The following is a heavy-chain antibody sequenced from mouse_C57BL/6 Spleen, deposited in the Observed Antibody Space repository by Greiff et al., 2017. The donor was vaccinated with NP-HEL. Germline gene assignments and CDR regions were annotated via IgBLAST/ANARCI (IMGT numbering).Heavy chain of an antibody. Sequence: ESGPGLVKPSQSLSLTCSVTGYSITSGYYWNWIRQFPGNTLEWMGYISYDGSNNYNPSLKNRISITRDTSKNQFFLKLNSVTTEDTATYYCASLYDPCLDYWGQGTTLTVSS. CDR3: ASLYDPCLDY. CDR1: GYSITSGYY. CDR2: ISYDGSN. D-gene: IGHD2-3*01. J-gene: IGHJ2*01. V-gene: IGHV3-6*01.